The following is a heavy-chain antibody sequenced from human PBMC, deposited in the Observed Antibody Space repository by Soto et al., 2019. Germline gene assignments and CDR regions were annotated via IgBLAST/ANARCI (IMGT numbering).Heavy chain of an antibody. CDR3: ARSWHRLRYYYDSSGYSTGVGY. D-gene: IGHD3-22*01. CDR2: INHSGST. Sequence: QVQLQQWGAGLLKPSETLSLTCAVYGGSFSGYYWSWIRQPPGKGLEWIGEINHSGSTNYNPSLKSRVTISVDTFHNQFSLKRSPVTAANTAVYYCARSWHRLRYYYDSSGYSTGVGYRGQGTLVTVSS. CDR1: GGSFSGYY. V-gene: IGHV4-34*01. J-gene: IGHJ4*02.